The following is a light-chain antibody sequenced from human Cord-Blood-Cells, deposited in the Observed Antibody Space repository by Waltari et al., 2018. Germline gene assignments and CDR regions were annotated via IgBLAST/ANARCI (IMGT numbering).Light chain of an antibody. CDR2: DVS. CDR3: CSYAGSYTLV. J-gene: IGLJ3*02. CDR1: SRHVGGYNY. Sequence: QSALTQPRSVSRSPGQSVTISCTGTSRHVGGYNYVSWYQQNPGKAPKLMIYDVSKRPSGVPDRFSGSKSGNTASLTISGLQAEDEADYYCCSYAGSYTLVFGGGTKLTVL. V-gene: IGLV2-11*01.